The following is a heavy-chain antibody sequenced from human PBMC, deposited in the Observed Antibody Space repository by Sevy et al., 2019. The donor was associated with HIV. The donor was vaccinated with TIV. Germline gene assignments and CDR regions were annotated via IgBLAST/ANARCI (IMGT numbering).Heavy chain of an antibody. V-gene: IGHV3-20*04. Sequence: GGSLRLSCAASGFTFEDFGVSWVRQRPGKGLEWVCGIVGNGVSAGCADSMKGRFTISRDNAKNSLYLEMNSLRIEDTASYFCAREESCGGACYYFDHWGHGILVTVSS. CDR1: GFTFEDFG. CDR2: IVGNGVSA. J-gene: IGHJ4*01. D-gene: IGHD2-21*02. CDR3: AREESCGGACYYFDH.